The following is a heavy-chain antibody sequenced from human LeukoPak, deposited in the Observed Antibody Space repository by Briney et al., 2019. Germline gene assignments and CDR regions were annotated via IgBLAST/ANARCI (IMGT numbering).Heavy chain of an antibody. D-gene: IGHD4-17*01. Sequence: PGGSLRLSCAASGFTFSSYAMSWVRQAPGKGLEWVSTISGIGDSRYYADSVKGRFTISRDNSKNTLSLQVNSLRAEDTAVYCCAKARGYGDYSFDYWGQGTLVTVSS. CDR2: ISGIGDSR. CDR3: AKARGYGDYSFDY. CDR1: GFTFSSYA. J-gene: IGHJ4*02. V-gene: IGHV3-23*01.